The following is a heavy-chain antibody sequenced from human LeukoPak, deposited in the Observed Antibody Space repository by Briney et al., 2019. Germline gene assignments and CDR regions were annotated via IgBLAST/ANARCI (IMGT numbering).Heavy chain of an antibody. J-gene: IGHJ4*02. CDR1: GGSISRSSYY. CDR2: IYYSGST. V-gene: IGHV4-39*07. CDR3: ARDLESYCTNGVCSSAFDY. D-gene: IGHD2-8*01. Sequence: SETLSLTCTVSGGSISRSSYYWGWIRQPPGKGLEWIGSIYYSGSTYYNPSLKSRVTISVDTSKNQFSLKLSSVTAADTAVYYCARDLESYCTNGVCSSAFDYWGQGTLVTVSS.